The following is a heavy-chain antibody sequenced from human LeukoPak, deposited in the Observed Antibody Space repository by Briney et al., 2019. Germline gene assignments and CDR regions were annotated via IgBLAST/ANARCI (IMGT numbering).Heavy chain of an antibody. CDR3: ARVGVEPSSSWFSGFDY. V-gene: IGHV4-59*01. CDR1: GGCISSYY. Sequence: SETLSLTCTVSGGCISSYYWSWIRQPPGKGLEGIGYIYYSGSTNYNPSLKSRVTISVDTSKNQFSLKLSSVTAADTAVYYCARVGVEPSSSWFSGFDYWGQGTLVTVSS. D-gene: IGHD6-13*01. CDR2: IYYSGST. J-gene: IGHJ4*02.